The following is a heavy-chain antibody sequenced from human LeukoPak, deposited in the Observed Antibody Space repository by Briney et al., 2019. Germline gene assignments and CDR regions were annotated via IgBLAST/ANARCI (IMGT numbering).Heavy chain of an antibody. Sequence: GGSLILSCAASGFTFRNYAMHWVRQAPGKGLEWVAVVSHNGNNKYYADSVKGRLSISRDNSNNTLSLQLISLRVEDTAVYYCAKSFAMIVDEGAFDFWGQGTTVTVSS. J-gene: IGHJ3*01. V-gene: IGHV3-30*18. CDR2: VSHNGNNK. CDR3: AKSFAMIVDEGAFDF. CDR1: GFTFRNYA. D-gene: IGHD3-10*02.